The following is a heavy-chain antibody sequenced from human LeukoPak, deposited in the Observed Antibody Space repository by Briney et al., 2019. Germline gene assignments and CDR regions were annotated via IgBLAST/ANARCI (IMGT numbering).Heavy chain of an antibody. Sequence: PGGSLRLSCAASGFTFSSYAMSWVRQAPGKGLEWVSVFYSGGLTYYADSVKGRFTISRDNSKNTLYLQMNSLRAEDTAVYYCARTRSPRPVDAFDIWGQGTMVTVSS. CDR1: GFTFSSYA. CDR2: FYSGGLT. CDR3: ARTRSPRPVDAFDI. J-gene: IGHJ3*02. D-gene: IGHD1-14*01. V-gene: IGHV3-53*01.